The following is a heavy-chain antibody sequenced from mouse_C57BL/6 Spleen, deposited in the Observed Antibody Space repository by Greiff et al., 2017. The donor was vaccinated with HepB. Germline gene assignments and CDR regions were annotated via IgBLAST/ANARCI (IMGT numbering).Heavy chain of an antibody. CDR1: GYAFSSSW. J-gene: IGHJ2*01. Sequence: VKLMESGPELVKPGASVKISCKASGYAFSSSWMNWVKQRPGKGLEWIGRIYPGDGDTNYNGKFKGKATLTADKSSSTAYMQLSSLTSEDSAVYFCARSGITTVVAPDYWGQGTTLTVSS. CDR3: ARSGITTVVAPDY. D-gene: IGHD1-1*01. V-gene: IGHV1-82*01. CDR2: IYPGDGDT.